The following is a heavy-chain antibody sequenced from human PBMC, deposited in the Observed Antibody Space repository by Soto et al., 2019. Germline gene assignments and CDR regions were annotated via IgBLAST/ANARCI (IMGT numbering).Heavy chain of an antibody. J-gene: IGHJ4*02. V-gene: IGHV4-31*03. Sequence: PSETLSLTCTVSGGSISSGGYYWSWIRQHPGKGLEWIGYIYYSGSTYYNPSLKSRVTISVDTSKNQFSLKLSSVTAADTAVYYCARANPDSSSGNFDYWGQGTLVTVSS. CDR2: IYYSGST. D-gene: IGHD6-6*01. CDR3: ARANPDSSSGNFDY. CDR1: GGSISSGGYY.